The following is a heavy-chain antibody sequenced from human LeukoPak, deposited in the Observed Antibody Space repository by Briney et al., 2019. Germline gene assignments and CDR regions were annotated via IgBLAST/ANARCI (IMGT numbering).Heavy chain of an antibody. CDR3: AKAYYDILTGPRN. CDR1: GFTFSTYS. V-gene: IGHV3-21*06. J-gene: IGHJ4*02. CDR2: ISSSSSYI. Sequence: PGGSLRLSCAASGFTFSTYSMNWVRQAPGKGLEWVSSISSSSSYIYYAASVKGRFTISRDNAKNSLYLQMNSLRAEDTAVYYCAKAYYDILTGPRNWGQGTLVTVSS. D-gene: IGHD3-9*01.